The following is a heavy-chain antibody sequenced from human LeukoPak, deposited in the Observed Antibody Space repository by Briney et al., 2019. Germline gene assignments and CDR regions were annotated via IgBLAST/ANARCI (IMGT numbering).Heavy chain of an antibody. J-gene: IGHJ6*03. CDR2: ISSSGSTI. Sequence: GGSLRLSCAASGFTFSDYYMSWIRQAPGKGLEWVSYISSSGSTIYCADSVKGPFTMSTDNAKHSLYLQMNSLRAEDTAVYYCARRYCSSTSCYGDYYYMDVWGKGTTVTVSS. CDR3: ARRYCSSTSCYGDYYYMDV. V-gene: IGHV3-11*01. D-gene: IGHD2-2*01. CDR1: GFTFSDYY.